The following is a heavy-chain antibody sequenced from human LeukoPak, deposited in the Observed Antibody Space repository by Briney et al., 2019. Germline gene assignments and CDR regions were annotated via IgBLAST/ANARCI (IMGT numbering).Heavy chain of an antibody. CDR3: ARDLSGSLYFDY. V-gene: IGHV4-4*07. CDR1: GASISSYY. CDR2: LYISGST. J-gene: IGHJ4*02. Sequence: SETLSLTCTVTGASISSYYYNWIRQTAGRGLEWIGRLYISGSTDYNPSLKSRVTISVDTSKNQFSLKLSSVTAADTAVYFCARDLSGSLYFDYWGQGVLVTVSS. D-gene: IGHD3-10*01.